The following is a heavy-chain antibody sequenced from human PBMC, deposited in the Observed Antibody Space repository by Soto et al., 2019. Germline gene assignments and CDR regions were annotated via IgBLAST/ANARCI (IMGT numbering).Heavy chain of an antibody. CDR1: GYTCSNYY. J-gene: IGHJ5*01. Sequence: QVQLGQSGAEVKKPGASVKVSCKAPGYTCSNYYMHWVRQAPGHGLEWMGWINPNRSGTNDAQNCQGRSTLTRDTSISTAYMEMRRLRFDDTAVYYWATADIVEGPAIRNYWFDSWGQGTLVTVSS. D-gene: IGHD2-2*01. V-gene: IGHV1-2*02. CDR3: ATADIVEGPAIRNYWFDS. CDR2: INPNRSGT.